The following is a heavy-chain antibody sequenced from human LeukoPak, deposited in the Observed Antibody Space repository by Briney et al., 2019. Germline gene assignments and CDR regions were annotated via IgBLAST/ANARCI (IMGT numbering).Heavy chain of an antibody. V-gene: IGHV4-31*03. CDR2: IHYSGST. CDR3: ARRGTDGYSGPFGY. D-gene: IGHD5-12*01. J-gene: IGHJ4*02. Sequence: PSETLSLTCSVSGGSVSSGDYSWSWIRQHPGKGLEWIGYIHYSGSTYYNPSLKSRVSISVDTSKNQFSLTLSSVTAADTAMYYCARRGTDGYSGPFGYWGQGTLVTVSS. CDR1: GGSVSSGDYS.